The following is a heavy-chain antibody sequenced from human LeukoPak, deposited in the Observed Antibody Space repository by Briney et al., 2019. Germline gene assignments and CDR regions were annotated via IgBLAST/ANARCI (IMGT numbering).Heavy chain of an antibody. V-gene: IGHV5-51*01. D-gene: IGHD3-22*01. CDR3: ARHPNLYYYDSSGYSPLVDY. Sequence: GESLKISCKGSGYSFTSYWIGWVRQMPGKGLEWMGIIYPGVSDTRYSPSFQGQVTISADKSISTAYLQWSSLKASDTAMYYCARHPNLYYYDSSGYSPLVDYWGQGTLVTVSS. CDR1: GYSFTSYW. J-gene: IGHJ4*02. CDR2: IYPGVSDT.